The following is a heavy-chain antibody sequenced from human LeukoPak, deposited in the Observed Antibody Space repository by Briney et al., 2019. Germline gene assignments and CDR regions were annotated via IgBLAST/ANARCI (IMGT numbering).Heavy chain of an antibody. V-gene: IGHV1-69*05. D-gene: IGHD7-27*01. CDR1: GGTFSSYA. CDR3: ARAPHRLATTGVSWDY. Sequence: SVKVSCKASGGTFSSYAISWVRQAPGQGLEWMGGIIPIFGTANYAQKFQGRVTITTDESTSKAYMGLSSLRSEDTAVYYCARAPHRLATTGVSWDYWGQGTLVTVSS. J-gene: IGHJ4*02. CDR2: IIPIFGTA.